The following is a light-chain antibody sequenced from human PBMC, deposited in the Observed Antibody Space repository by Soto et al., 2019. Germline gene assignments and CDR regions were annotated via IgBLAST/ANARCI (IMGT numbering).Light chain of an antibody. V-gene: IGKV3-20*01. CDR2: GAS. J-gene: IGKJ1*01. Sequence: TVSPDTLSVKTGERATLPCRASQSVSSSYLAWYQQKPGQAPRLLIYGASSRATGIPDRFSGSGSGTDFTLTISRLEPEDFAVYYCQQYGSSPHTFGHGTKVDI. CDR1: QSVSSSY. CDR3: QQYGSSPHT.